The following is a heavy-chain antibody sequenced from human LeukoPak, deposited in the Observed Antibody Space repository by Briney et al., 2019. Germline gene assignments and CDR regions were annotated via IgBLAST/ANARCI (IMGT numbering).Heavy chain of an antibody. CDR3: ARAPRDYYDSSGYPQYYFDY. V-gene: IGHV4-30-2*01. CDR1: GGAISSGGYY. J-gene: IGHJ4*02. CDR2: INHSGST. D-gene: IGHD3-22*01. Sequence: SQILSLTCTVSGGAISSGGYYWSWIRQPPGKGLEWIGEINHSGSTNYNPSLKSRVTISVDTSKNQFSLKLSSVTAADTAVYYCARAPRDYYDSSGYPQYYFDYWGQGTLVTVSS.